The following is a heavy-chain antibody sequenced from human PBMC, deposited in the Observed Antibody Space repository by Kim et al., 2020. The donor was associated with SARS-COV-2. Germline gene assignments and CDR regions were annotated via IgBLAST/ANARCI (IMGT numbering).Heavy chain of an antibody. J-gene: IGHJ4*02. V-gene: IGHV3-33*06. D-gene: IGHD3-10*01. CDR3: AKGRSGSGGSLPH. Sequence: GGSLRLSCAASGFTFSSSGMHWVRQAPGKGLEWVAVISYDGSKTYYADSVKGRFTISRDTSNSTLYLQMNSLRVEDTAVYFCAKGRSGSGGSLPHWGQG. CDR1: GFTFSSSG. CDR2: ISYDGSKT.